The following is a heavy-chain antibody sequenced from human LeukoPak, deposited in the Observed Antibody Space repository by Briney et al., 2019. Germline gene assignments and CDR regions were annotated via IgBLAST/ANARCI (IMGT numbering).Heavy chain of an antibody. CDR2: IYNSGNT. CDR3: ARHGYASGSGYFDY. J-gene: IGHJ4*02. D-gene: IGHD3-10*01. Sequence: SETLSLTCTVSGGSISSYYWSWIRQPPGKGLEWIGYIYNSGNTNYNPSLESRVTISVDTSSNRFPLTLHSVTAADTAVYYCARHGYASGSGYFDYWGQGTLVTVSS. V-gene: IGHV4-59*08. CDR1: GGSISSYY.